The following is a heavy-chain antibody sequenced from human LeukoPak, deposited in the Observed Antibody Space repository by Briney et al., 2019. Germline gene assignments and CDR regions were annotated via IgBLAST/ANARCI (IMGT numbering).Heavy chain of an antibody. J-gene: IGHJ4*02. CDR1: GFTFSNYA. D-gene: IGHD3-22*01. Sequence: GGSLRLSCAASGFTFSNYAVTWVRQAPGKGLEWVSAISGSGGSTYYADSVKGRFTISRDNSKNTLYLQMSSLRAEDTAVYYCAKDRGRYYDSSGYYRGYYFDSWGQGILVTVST. V-gene: IGHV3-23*01. CDR3: AKDRGRYYDSSGYYRGYYFDS. CDR2: ISGSGGST.